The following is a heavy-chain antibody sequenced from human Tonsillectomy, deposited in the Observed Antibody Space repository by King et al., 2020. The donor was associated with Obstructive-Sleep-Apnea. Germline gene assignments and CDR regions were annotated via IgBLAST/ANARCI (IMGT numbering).Heavy chain of an antibody. Sequence: LQLQESGPGLVKPSETLSLTCTVSGGSISSSSYYSGWIRQPPGKGLEWIGSNYYSGSHYYNPSLKIRVHISVETSKNQFSPKLSSVTAADTAVYYCARGGELLSPGAFDIWGQGTMVTVSS. V-gene: IGHV4-39*07. D-gene: IGHD3-10*01. CDR3: ARGGELLSPGAFDI. CDR2: NYYSGSH. J-gene: IGHJ3*02. CDR1: GGSISSSSYY.